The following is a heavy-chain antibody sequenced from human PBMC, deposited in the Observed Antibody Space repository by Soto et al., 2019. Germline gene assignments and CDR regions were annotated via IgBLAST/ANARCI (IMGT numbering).Heavy chain of an antibody. J-gene: IGHJ2*01. Sequence: EVQLVESGGGLVQPGGSLRLSCAASGFTVSSNYMSWVRQAPGKGLEWVSVIYSGGSTYYADSVKGRFTISRHNSKNTLYLQMNSLRAEDTAVYYCARDPLGSRSYYRSRQGYFDLWGRGTLVTVSS. CDR2: IYSGGST. CDR1: GFTVSSNY. V-gene: IGHV3-53*04. D-gene: IGHD3-10*01. CDR3: ARDPLGSRSYYRSRQGYFDL.